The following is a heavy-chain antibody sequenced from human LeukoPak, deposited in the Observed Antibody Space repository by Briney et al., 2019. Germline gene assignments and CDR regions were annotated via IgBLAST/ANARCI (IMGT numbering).Heavy chain of an antibody. CDR3: ARGDYGDYDFDY. V-gene: IGHV4-31*03. Sequence: SETLSLTCTVSGGSISSVGYYWSRIRQHPGKGLGWIGYIYYSGSTYYNPSLKSRVTISVDTSENQFSLRLSSVTAADTAVYYCARGDYGDYDFDYWGQGILVTVSS. D-gene: IGHD4-17*01. CDR1: GGSISSVGYY. J-gene: IGHJ4*02. CDR2: IYYSGST.